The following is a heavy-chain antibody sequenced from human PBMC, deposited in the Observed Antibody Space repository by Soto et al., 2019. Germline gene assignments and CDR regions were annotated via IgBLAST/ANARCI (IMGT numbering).Heavy chain of an antibody. CDR3: ARGFFKAAAGTDYYYGMDV. J-gene: IGHJ6*02. CDR2: IIPIFGTA. D-gene: IGHD6-13*01. V-gene: IGHV1-69*13. Sequence: SVKVSCKASGGTFSSYAISWVRQAPGQGLEWMGGIIPIFGTANYAQKFQGRVTITADESTSTAYMELSSLRSEDTAVYYCARGFFKAAAGTDYYYGMDVWGQGTTVTVSS. CDR1: GGTFSSYA.